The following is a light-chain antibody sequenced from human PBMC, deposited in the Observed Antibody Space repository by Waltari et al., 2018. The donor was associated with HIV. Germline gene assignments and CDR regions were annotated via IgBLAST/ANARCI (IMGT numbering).Light chain of an antibody. V-gene: IGKV3-15*01. J-gene: IGKJ5*01. CDR3: QQYNKGPLGIT. CDR1: QSVSSN. CDR2: GAT. Sequence: EIVMTQSPATLSVSPGGRATLFCRASQSVSSNLAWYQQKPGQGPRLLIYGATTGATGFPARFGGSGSGTEFTLTISSLQSEDFGVYYCQQYNKGPLGITFGQGTRLEI.